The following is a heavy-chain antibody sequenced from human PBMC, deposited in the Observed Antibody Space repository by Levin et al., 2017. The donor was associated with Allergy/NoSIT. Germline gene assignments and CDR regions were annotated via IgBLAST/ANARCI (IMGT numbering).Heavy chain of an antibody. CDR3: AKDSSSWYSSFDY. CDR1: GFTFSSYG. CDR2: ISYDGSNK. J-gene: IGHJ4*02. Sequence: GESLKISCAASGFTFSSYGMHWVRQAPGKGLEWVAVISYDGSNKYYADSVKGRFTISRDNSKNTLYLQMNSLRAEDTAVYYCAKDSSSWYSSFDYWGQGTLVTVSS. D-gene: IGHD6-13*01. V-gene: IGHV3-30*18.